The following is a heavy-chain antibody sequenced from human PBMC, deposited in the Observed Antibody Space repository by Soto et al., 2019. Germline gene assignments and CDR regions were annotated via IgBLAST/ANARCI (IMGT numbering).Heavy chain of an antibody. D-gene: IGHD6-13*01. CDR3: ASPPGRYSSSWDGVLNSIYYYGMDV. CDR1: GGTFSSYA. Sequence: EASVKVSCKASGGTFSSYAISWVRQAPGQGLEWMGGIIPIFGTANYAQKFQGRVKITADESTSTAYMELSSLRSEDTAVYYCASPPGRYSSSWDGVLNSIYYYGMDVWGQGTTVTV. CDR2: IIPIFGTA. J-gene: IGHJ6*02. V-gene: IGHV1-69*13.